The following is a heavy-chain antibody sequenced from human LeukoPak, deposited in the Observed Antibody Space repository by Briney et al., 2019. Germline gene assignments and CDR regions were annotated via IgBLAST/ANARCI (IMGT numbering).Heavy chain of an antibody. D-gene: IGHD5-18*01. V-gene: IGHV3-30*02. CDR2: IQNDGSNK. CDR3: ALGGLQLWLWGFDY. J-gene: IGHJ4*02. Sequence: GGSLRLSCAASGFTFVTYGIHWVRQAPGKGLEWVAFIQNDGSNKYYADSVKGRFTVSRDNSKNTVYLQVSSLRAADTAVYYCALGGLQLWLWGFDYWGQGTLVTVSS. CDR1: GFTFVTYG.